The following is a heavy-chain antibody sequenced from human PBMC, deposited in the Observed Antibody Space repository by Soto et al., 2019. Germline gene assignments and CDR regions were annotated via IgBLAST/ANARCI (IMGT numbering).Heavy chain of an antibody. CDR3: ARGRGFDWLAYYFDY. J-gene: IGHJ4*02. D-gene: IGHD3-9*01. CDR2: ISAYNGNT. V-gene: IGHV1-18*01. Sequence: GASVKVSCKASGYTFTSYGISWVRQAPGQGLERMGWISAYNGNTNYAQKLQGRVTMTTDTSTSTAYMELRSLRSDDTAVYYCARGRGFDWLAYYFDYWGQGTLVTVS. CDR1: GYTFTSYG.